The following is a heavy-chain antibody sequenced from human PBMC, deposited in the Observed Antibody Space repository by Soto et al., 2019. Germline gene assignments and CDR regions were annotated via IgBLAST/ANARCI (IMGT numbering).Heavy chain of an antibody. CDR3: ASSVYDYIWGSYRYLAFDI. V-gene: IGHV1-8*01. D-gene: IGHD3-16*02. CDR1: GYTFTSYD. Sequence: ASVKVSCKASGYTFTSYDINWVRQATGQGLEWMGWMNPNSGNTGYAQKFQGRVTMTRNTSISTAYMELSSLRSEDTAVYYCASSVYDYIWGSYRYLAFDIWGQGTMVTVSS. J-gene: IGHJ3*02. CDR2: MNPNSGNT.